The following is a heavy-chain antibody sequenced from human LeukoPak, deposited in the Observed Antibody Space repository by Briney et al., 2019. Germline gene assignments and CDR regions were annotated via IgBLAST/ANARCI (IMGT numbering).Heavy chain of an antibody. CDR2: IYYSGST. CDR1: GGSISSYY. D-gene: IGHD4-11*01. J-gene: IGHJ4*02. CDR3: ARRKAYRIDY. Sequence: SETLSLTCTVSGGSISSYYWSWIRQPPGKGLEWIGCIYYSGSTNYNPSLRSRVTISVDTSKNQFSLKLSSVTAADTAVYYCARRKAYRIDYWGQGTLVTVSS. V-gene: IGHV4-59*08.